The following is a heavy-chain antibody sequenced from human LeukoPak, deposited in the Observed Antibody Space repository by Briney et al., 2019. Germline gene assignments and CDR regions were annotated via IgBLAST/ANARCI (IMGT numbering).Heavy chain of an antibody. D-gene: IGHD2-2*02. CDR1: GFTFSSYA. CDR3: ARDEMRCSSTSCYTGYYYGMDV. Sequence: PGRSLRLSCAASGFTFSSYAISWVRQAPGQGLEWMGRIIPIFGIANYAQKFQGRVTITADKSTSTAYMELSSLRPEDTAVYYCARDEMRCSSTSCYTGYYYGMDVWGQGTTVTVSS. CDR2: IIPIFGIA. J-gene: IGHJ6*02. V-gene: IGHV1-69*04.